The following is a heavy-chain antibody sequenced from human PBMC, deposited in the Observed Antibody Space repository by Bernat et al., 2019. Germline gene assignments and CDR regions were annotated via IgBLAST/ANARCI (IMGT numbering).Heavy chain of an antibody. CDR2: ISSNGGST. CDR3: ARTGVEDYHDILTGYLDY. D-gene: IGHD3-9*01. CDR1: GFTFSSYA. V-gene: IGHV3-64*01. J-gene: IGHJ4*02. Sequence: EVQLVESGGGLVQPGGSLRLSCAASGFTFSSYAMHWVRQAPGKGLEYVSAISSNGGSTYYANSVKGRFTISRDNSKNTLYLQMGSLRAEDMAVYYCARTGVEDYHDILTGYLDYWGQGTLVTVSS.